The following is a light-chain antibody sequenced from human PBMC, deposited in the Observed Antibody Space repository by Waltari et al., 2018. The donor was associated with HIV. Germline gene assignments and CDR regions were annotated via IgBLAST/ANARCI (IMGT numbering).Light chain of an antibody. CDR2: GAS. CDR3: QHFGSSRT. J-gene: IGKJ1*01. Sequence: GTLSLSPGERATLSCRASQTIGSSYLAWYQQKPGQAPRLLIFGASTRATGIPDRFSGSGAGTDFTLTISRLEPEDFAVYYCQHFGSSRTFGQGTKVEIK. CDR1: QTIGSSY. V-gene: IGKV3-20*01.